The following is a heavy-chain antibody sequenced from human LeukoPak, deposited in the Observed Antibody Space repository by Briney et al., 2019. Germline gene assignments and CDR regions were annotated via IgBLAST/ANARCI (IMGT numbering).Heavy chain of an antibody. D-gene: IGHD3-3*01. CDR1: GYTFTGYY. J-gene: IGHJ4*02. CDR3: ARSVAYDFWSGYLVFDY. CDR2: INPNSGGT. V-gene: IGHV1-2*02. Sequence: ASVKVSCKASGYTFTGYYMHWVRQAPGQGLGWMGWINPNSGGTNYAQKFQGRVTMTRDTSISTAYMELSRLRSDDTAVYYCARSVAYDFWSGYLVFDYWGQGTLVTVSS.